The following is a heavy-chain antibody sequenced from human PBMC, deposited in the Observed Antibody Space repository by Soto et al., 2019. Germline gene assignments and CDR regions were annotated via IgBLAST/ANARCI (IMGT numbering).Heavy chain of an antibody. V-gene: IGHV1-18*01. J-gene: IGHJ4*02. Sequence: QVQLVQSGGEVKKPGASVRVSCQASGYNFTTFSISWVRQAPGQGLEWMGRIRTYNGNTNFAEKFQGRVILTTDTSTGTAYMELRSLTSDDTAVYYCARGLRSAYFDFWGQGTLVSVTS. CDR1: GYNFTTFS. CDR2: IRTYNGNT. D-gene: IGHD3-3*01. CDR3: ARGLRSAYFDF.